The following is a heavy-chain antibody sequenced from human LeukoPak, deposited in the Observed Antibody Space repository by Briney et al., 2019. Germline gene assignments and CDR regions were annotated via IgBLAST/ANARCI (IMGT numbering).Heavy chain of an antibody. CDR3: ARDLGIVVIPTAMLRGWFDP. CDR2: IIPIFGTA. CDR1: GGTFSSYA. D-gene: IGHD2-2*01. Sequence: ASVRVSCKASGGTFSSYAISWVRQAPGQGLEWMGGIIPIFGTANYAQKFQGRVTITADESTSIVYLQLSSLRSEDTAVYYCARDLGIVVIPTAMLRGWFDPWGQGTLVTASS. J-gene: IGHJ5*02. V-gene: IGHV1-69*01.